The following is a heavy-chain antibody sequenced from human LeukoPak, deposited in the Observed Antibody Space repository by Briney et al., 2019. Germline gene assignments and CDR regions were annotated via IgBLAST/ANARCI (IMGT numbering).Heavy chain of an antibody. CDR1: GFTFSSYG. CDR2: IWNDGGNK. V-gene: IGHV3-33*01. CDR3: ARDYCSSTSCLFDY. Sequence: GGSLRLSCAASGFTFSSYGMHWVRQAPGQGLEWVAVIWNDGGNKYYVDSVKGRFTISRDNSKNTLYLQMNSLRTEDTAVYYCARDYCSSTSCLFDYWGQGTLVTVSS. D-gene: IGHD2-2*01. J-gene: IGHJ4*02.